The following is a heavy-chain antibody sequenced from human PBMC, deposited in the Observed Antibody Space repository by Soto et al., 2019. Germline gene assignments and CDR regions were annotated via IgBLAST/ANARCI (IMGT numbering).Heavy chain of an antibody. V-gene: IGHV4-39*01. J-gene: IGHJ5*02. Sequence: QLQLQESGPGLVKPPETLSLTCTVSGDSISSISSYWGWLRQPPGQGLEWTGNIYYSVSTNYNPSLKSRVTLSVDTSKNQFSQKLNSVPAADTAVYYCARQPRGGTTVTSGINWFDPWGQGNVVTVSS. CDR2: IYYSVST. D-gene: IGHD4-17*01. CDR3: ARQPRGGTTVTSGINWFDP. CDR1: GDSISSISSY.